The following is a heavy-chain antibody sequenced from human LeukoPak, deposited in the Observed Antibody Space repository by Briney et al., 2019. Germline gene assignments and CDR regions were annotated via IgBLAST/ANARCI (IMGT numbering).Heavy chain of an antibody. V-gene: IGHV4-59*01. CDR3: ARDRRTSSTPNDAFDI. CDR2: IYYSGST. D-gene: IGHD6-13*01. J-gene: IGHJ3*02. Sequence: PETLSLTCTVSGGSISSYYRSWLRQPPRKGLEWIGYIYYSGSTNYNPSLESRVTISVDTSKNKFSLKLSSVTAADTAVYYCARDRRTSSTPNDAFDIWGQGTMVTVSS. CDR1: GGSISSYY.